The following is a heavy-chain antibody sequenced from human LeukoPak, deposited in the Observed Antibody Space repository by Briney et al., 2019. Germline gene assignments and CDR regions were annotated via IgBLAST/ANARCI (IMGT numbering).Heavy chain of an antibody. J-gene: IGHJ6*04. V-gene: IGHV1-69*06. CDR3: ARGVVAAAHYYYYGMDV. D-gene: IGHD2-15*01. CDR1: GGTFSSYA. CDR2: IIPIFGTA. Sequence: GSSVKVSCKASGGTFSSYAISWVRQAPGQGPEWMGGIIPIFGTANYAQKFQGRVTITADKSTSTAYMELSSLRSEDTAVYYCARGVVAAAHYYYYGMDVWGKGTTVTVSS.